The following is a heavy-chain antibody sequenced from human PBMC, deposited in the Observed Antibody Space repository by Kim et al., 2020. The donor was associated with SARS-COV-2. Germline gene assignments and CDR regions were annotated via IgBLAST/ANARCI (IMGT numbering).Heavy chain of an antibody. D-gene: IGHD3-10*01. J-gene: IGHJ5*02. CDR3: ARVYRGITMVRGSGNWFDP. V-gene: IGHV4-4*07. CDR1: GGSISSYY. CDR2: IYTSGST. Sequence: SETLSLTCTVSGGSISSYYWSWIRQPAGKGLEWIGRIYTSGSTNYNPSLKSRVTMSVDTSKNQFSLKLSSVTAADTAVYYCARVYRGITMVRGSGNWFDPWGQGTLVTVSS.